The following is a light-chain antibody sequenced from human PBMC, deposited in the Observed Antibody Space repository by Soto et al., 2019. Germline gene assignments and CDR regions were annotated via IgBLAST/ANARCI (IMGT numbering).Light chain of an antibody. CDR1: QSISSY. V-gene: IGKV1-39*01. Sequence: DIQMTQSPSSLSASVGDRVTITCRASQSISSYLNWYQQKQGKDPKLLIYAAYSLQSGVTSRFSGRGSGTDFTLTISSLQPEDFATYYCQQSYSTPRTFGQGTKVDIK. CDR3: QQSYSTPRT. J-gene: IGKJ1*01. CDR2: AAY.